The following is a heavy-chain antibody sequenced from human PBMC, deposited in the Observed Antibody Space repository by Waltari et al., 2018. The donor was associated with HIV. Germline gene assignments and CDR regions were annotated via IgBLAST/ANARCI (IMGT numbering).Heavy chain of an antibody. V-gene: IGHV1-2*06. Sequence: QVQLVQSGAEVKTPGASVKASCKASGYIFIDHYLYWVRQAPGQGLEWMGRINLNSGVTNYAQKCQGRVIMTRDTSISTAYMELSRLRSDDTAVYYCARVVNYGDNSVYYGMDVWGQGTTVTVSS. CDR1: GYIFIDHY. CDR3: ARVVNYGDNSVYYGMDV. J-gene: IGHJ6*02. CDR2: INLNSGVT. D-gene: IGHD4-17*01.